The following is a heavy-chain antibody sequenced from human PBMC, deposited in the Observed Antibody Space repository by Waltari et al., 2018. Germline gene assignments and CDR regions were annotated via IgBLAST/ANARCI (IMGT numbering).Heavy chain of an antibody. Sequence: QVQLQQWGAGLLKPSETLSLTCAVYGGSFSGYYWRWIRQPPGKGLEWIGEINHSGSPNYNPSLKSRVTISVDTSKNQFSLKLSSVTAADTAVYYCARGQTSSSSSYWKYYYYGMDVWGQGTTVTVSS. V-gene: IGHV4-34*01. D-gene: IGHD6-13*01. CDR2: INHSGSP. CDR3: ARGQTSSSSSYWKYYYYGMDV. J-gene: IGHJ6*02. CDR1: GGSFSGYY.